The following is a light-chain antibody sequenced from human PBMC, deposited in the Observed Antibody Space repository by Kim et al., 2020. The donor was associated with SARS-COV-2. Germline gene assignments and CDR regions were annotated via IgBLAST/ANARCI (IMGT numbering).Light chain of an antibody. CDR1: SSNIGAGYD. CDR3: QSYDSSLSGSVV. Sequence: QSVLTQPPSVSGAPGQRVTISCTGSSSNIGAGYDVHWYQQLPGKVPKLLIYGNSNRPSGVPDRFSGSKSGTSASLAITGLQAEDEADYYCQSYDSSLSGSVVFGGGTQLTVL. J-gene: IGLJ2*01. V-gene: IGLV1-40*01. CDR2: GNS.